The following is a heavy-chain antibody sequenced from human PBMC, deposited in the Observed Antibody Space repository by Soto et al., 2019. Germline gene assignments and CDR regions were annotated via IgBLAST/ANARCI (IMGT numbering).Heavy chain of an antibody. Sequence: GGSLRLSCAASGFTVSSNYMSWVRQAPGKGLEWVSVIYSGGSTYYADSVKGRFTISRHNSKNTLYLQMNSPRAEDTAVYYCAREPTYDSSGYYPRPFDYWGQGTLVTVSS. J-gene: IGHJ4*02. V-gene: IGHV3-53*04. CDR3: AREPTYDSSGYYPRPFDY. CDR2: IYSGGST. CDR1: GFTVSSNY. D-gene: IGHD3-22*01.